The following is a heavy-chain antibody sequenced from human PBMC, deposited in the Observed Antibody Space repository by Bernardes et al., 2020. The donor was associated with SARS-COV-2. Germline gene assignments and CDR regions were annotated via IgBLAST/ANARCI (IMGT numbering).Heavy chain of an antibody. J-gene: IGHJ4*02. Sequence: GGSLRLSCAASGFTFRTYGMHWVRQAPGKGLEWVTAIASDGSNKYYADSVKGRFTISRDNSKNTLYLQMNSLRAEDTAVYYCAREGSGSFIDYWGQGTLVTVSS. D-gene: IGHD1-26*01. CDR1: GFTFRTYG. V-gene: IGHV3-30*03. CDR3: AREGSGSFIDY. CDR2: IASDGSNK.